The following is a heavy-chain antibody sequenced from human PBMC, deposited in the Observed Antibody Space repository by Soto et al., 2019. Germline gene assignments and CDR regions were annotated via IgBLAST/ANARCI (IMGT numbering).Heavy chain of an antibody. CDR3: AKDSGYQLPDNYFYYGLDF. Sequence: GRSLRLSCVVYGNTFTSHAMHCVRQTPGKGLEWVAAISYDEIDKKYASSVKGRFTVSRDNVKNTLSLQMNSLRPEDTAVYYCAKDSGYQLPDNYFYYGLDFWGQGTTVTVSS. CDR1: GNTFTSHA. CDR2: ISYDEIDK. J-gene: IGHJ6*02. V-gene: IGHV3-30*18. D-gene: IGHD2-2*01.